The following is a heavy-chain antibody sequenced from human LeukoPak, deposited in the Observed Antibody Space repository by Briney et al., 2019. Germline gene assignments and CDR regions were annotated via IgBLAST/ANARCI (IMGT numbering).Heavy chain of an antibody. CDR3: ARGAEYFDY. CDR1: GYTFTGYY. V-gene: IGHV1-18*04. J-gene: IGHJ4*02. Sequence: GASVKVSCKASGYTFTGYYMHWVRQAPGQGPEWMGWISAYNGNTNYAQKLQGRVTMTTDTSTSTAYMELRSLRSDDTAVYYCARGAEYFDYWGQGTLVTVSS. CDR2: ISAYNGNT. D-gene: IGHD6-19*01.